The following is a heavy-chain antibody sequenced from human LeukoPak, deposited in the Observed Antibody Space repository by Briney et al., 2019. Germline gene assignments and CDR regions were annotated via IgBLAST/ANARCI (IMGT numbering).Heavy chain of an antibody. CDR2: IYFSGST. V-gene: IGHV4-39*01. J-gene: IGHJ4*02. Sequence: PSETLSPTCTVSGDSIATTAFYWGWIRQPPGKGLEWVGTIYFSGSTYYNPSLKSRVTMSMDTAKNQFSLTLASATAADTAVYYCARRGSGWYQFDYWGQGTLVPVSS. CDR3: ARRGSGWYQFDY. D-gene: IGHD6-19*01. CDR1: GDSIATTAFY.